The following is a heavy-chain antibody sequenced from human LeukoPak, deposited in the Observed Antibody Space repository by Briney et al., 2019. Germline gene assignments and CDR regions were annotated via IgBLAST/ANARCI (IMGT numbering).Heavy chain of an antibody. CDR3: ATAGGSYLAFFDY. D-gene: IGHD1-26*01. CDR2: ISAYNGNT. J-gene: IGHJ4*02. Sequence: ASVKVSCKASGYTFTSYGISWVRQAPGQGLEWMGWISAYNGNTNYAQKLQGRVTMTTDTSTSTAYVELRSLRSDDTAVYYCATAGGSYLAFFDYWGQGTLVTVSS. V-gene: IGHV1-18*01. CDR1: GYTFTSYG.